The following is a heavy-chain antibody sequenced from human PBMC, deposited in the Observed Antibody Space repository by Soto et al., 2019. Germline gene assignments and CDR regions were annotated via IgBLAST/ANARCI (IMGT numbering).Heavy chain of an antibody. CDR3: AKYWNGFHYLDY. D-gene: IGHD3-3*01. Sequence: GSVKVSCKASGYPFTNFGISWVRQAPGQGLEWMGWINPVNGNTYYAQKFKGRVTMTTDTSTTTGHIELRSLRSDDTAVHLCAKYWNGFHYLDYWGHGTLVTVSS. J-gene: IGHJ4*01. CDR1: GYPFTNFG. CDR2: INPVNGNT. V-gene: IGHV1-18*04.